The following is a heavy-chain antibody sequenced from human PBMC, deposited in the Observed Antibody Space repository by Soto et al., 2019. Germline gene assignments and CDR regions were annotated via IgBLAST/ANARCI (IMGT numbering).Heavy chain of an antibody. V-gene: IGHV2-5*02. D-gene: IGHD2-21*02. CDR2: IYWDDDK. Sequence: QITLKESGPTLVKPTQTLTLTCTFSGLSLSTTGVGVGWIRQPPGKALEWLALIYWDDDKRYSPSLKSKLTIPKDTSKIQVFLTMTNTDPVDTATYYCVQSRCGGDCLQSYSSHSCYGLDVWGQGTTVTVSS. CDR3: VQSRCGGDCLQSYSSHSCYGLDV. J-gene: IGHJ6*02. CDR1: GLSLSTTGVG.